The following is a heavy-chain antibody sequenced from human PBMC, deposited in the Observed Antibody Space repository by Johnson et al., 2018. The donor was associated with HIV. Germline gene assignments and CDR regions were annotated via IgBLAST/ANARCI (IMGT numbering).Heavy chain of an antibody. CDR2: ISYDGSNK. D-gene: IGHD6-13*01. CDR1: GFTFSSYA. CDR3: ARVKQQVVRVGSDAFDI. Sequence: QVQLVESGGGVVQPGRSLRLSCAASGFTFSSYAMHWVRQAPGKGLEWVAVISYDGSNKYYADSVKGRFTISRDNSKNTLYLQMNSLRAEDTAVYYCARVKQQVVRVGSDAFDIWGQGTMVTVSS. V-gene: IGHV3-30*04. J-gene: IGHJ3*02.